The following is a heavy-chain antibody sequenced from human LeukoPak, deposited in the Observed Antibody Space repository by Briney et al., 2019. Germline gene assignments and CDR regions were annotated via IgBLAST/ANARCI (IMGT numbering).Heavy chain of an antibody. CDR1: GGTFSSYA. V-gene: IGHV1-69*05. J-gene: IGHJ3*02. CDR2: IIPIFGTA. CDR3: ARDLRDYYDSSGPEDAFDI. Sequence: GASVKVSCKASGGTFSSYAISWVRQAPGQGLEWMGRIIPIFGTANYAQKFPGRVTITTDESTSTAYMELSSLRSEDTAVYYCARDLRDYYDSSGPEDAFDIWGQGTMVTVSS. D-gene: IGHD3-22*01.